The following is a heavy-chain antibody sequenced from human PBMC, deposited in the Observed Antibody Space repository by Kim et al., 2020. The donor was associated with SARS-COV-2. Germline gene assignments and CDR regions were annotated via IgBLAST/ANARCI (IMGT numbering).Heavy chain of an antibody. J-gene: IGHJ6*02. CDR2: IYYSGST. D-gene: IGHD3-10*01. CDR1: GGSISSYY. CDR3: ARADYGSGSYYPGSSYYYGMDV. V-gene: IGHV4-59*01. Sequence: SETLSLTCTVSGGSISSYYWSWIRQPPGKGLEWIGYIYYSGSTNYNPSLKSRVTISVDTSKNQFSLKLSSVTAADTAVYYCARADYGSGSYYPGSSYYYGMDVWGQGTTVTVSS.